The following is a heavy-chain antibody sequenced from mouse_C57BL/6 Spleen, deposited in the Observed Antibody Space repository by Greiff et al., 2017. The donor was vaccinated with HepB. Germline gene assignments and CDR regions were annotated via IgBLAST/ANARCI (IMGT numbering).Heavy chain of an antibody. J-gene: IGHJ3*01. Sequence: EVHLVESGGGLVQPGSSLRLSCAASGFVFIDYSMSWVRQPPGKAPEWLALIRHKVNGYTTEYTASVKGRFTISRDNSQNILYLQMNTLRAEDSATYYCVKAVSSGSSYTWFAYWGQGTLVTVSA. V-gene: IGHV7-4*01. D-gene: IGHD1-1*01. CDR2: IRHKVNGYTT. CDR1: GFVFIDYS. CDR3: VKAVSSGSSYTWFAY.